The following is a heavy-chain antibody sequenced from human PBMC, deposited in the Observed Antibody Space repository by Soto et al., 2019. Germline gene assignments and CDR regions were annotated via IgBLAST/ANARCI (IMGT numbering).Heavy chain of an antibody. D-gene: IGHD3-3*01. CDR2: INPNSGGT. V-gene: IGHV1-2*02. J-gene: IGHJ5*02. CDR3: ARGGPKYDFWSGYNRFDP. Sequence: GASVKVSCKASGYTFTGYYMHWLRQAPGQGLEWMGWINPNSGGTNYAQKFQGRVTMTRDTSISTAYMELSRLRSDDTAVYYCARGGPKYDFWSGYNRFDPWGQGTLVTVSS. CDR1: GYTFTGYY.